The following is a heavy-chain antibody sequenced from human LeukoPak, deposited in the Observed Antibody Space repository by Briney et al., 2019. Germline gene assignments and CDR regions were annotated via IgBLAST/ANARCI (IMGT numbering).Heavy chain of an antibody. V-gene: IGHV3-9*01. CDR3: AKDIDGSGSYYLGGVDY. J-gene: IGHJ4*02. CDR1: GFTFSTYL. Sequence: GGSLRLSCAASGFTFSTYLMHWVRQAPGKGLEWVSGISWNSGSIGYADSVKGRFTISRDNAKNSLYLQMNSLRAEDTALYYCAKDIDGSGSYYLGGVDYWGQGTLVTVSS. CDR2: ISWNSGSI. D-gene: IGHD3-10*01.